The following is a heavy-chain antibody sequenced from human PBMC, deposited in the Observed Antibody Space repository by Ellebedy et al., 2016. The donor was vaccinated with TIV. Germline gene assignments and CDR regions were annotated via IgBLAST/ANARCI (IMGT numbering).Heavy chain of an antibody. CDR3: ARVGKIALAANC. Sequence: GGSLRLXXAASGFTVTSNYLTWVRQAPGKGLEWVSVTYSGGSTYYIDSVKGRFTISRDNSKNTLYLQMNSLRVEDTAVYYCARVGKIALAANCWGQGTLVTVSS. D-gene: IGHD6-19*01. CDR2: TYSGGST. V-gene: IGHV3-53*01. CDR1: GFTVTSNY. J-gene: IGHJ4*02.